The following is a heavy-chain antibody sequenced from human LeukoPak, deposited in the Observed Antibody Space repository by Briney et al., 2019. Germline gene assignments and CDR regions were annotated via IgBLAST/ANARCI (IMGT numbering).Heavy chain of an antibody. J-gene: IGHJ3*01. CDR2: ISSSSSYI. CDR1: GFTFSSYS. CDR3: ARDNYGGNAFDV. V-gene: IGHV3-21*01. Sequence: GGSLRLSCAASGFTFSSYSMNWVRQAPGKGLEWVSSISSSSSYIYYADSVKGRFTISRDNAKNSLYLQMNSLRAEDTAVYYCARDNYGGNAFDVWGQGTMVTVSS. D-gene: IGHD4-23*01.